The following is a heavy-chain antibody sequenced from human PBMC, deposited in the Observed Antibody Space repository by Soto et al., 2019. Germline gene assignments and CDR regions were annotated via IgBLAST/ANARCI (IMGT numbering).Heavy chain of an antibody. CDR3: VCVTLNYYYYGMDV. Sequence: GGSLSLSCAASGFTFSNYAMTWVRQAPGKGLEWVSALSGSGVSTYYADSVKGRFTISRDNSKNTLYLQMSSLRAEDTAVYYCVCVTLNYYYYGMDVWGQGTTVTVSS. D-gene: IGHD3-16*02. CDR2: LSGSGVST. V-gene: IGHV3-23*01. J-gene: IGHJ6*02. CDR1: GFTFSNYA.